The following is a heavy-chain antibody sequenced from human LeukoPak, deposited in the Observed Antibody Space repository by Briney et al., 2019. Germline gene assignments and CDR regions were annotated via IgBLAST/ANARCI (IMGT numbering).Heavy chain of an antibody. CDR1: GGTFSSYA. CDR3: AVVIAAAAPFDY. V-gene: IGHV1-69*04. Sequence: GASVKVSCKASGGTFSSYAISWVRQAPGQGLEWMGRIIPILGIANYAQKFQGRVTITADKSTGTAYMELSSLRSEDTAVYYCAVVIAAAAPFDYWGQGTLVTVSS. CDR2: IIPILGIA. J-gene: IGHJ4*02. D-gene: IGHD6-13*01.